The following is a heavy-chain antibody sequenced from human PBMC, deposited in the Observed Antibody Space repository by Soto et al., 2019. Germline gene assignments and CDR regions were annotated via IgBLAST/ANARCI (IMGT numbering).Heavy chain of an antibody. J-gene: IGHJ6*02. CDR3: AREAKTYYYDSSGYYYVSYYGMDV. CDR1: GFTFSSYA. Sequence: VGSLRLSCAASGFTFSSYAMHWVRQAPGKGLEWVAVISYDGSNKYYADSVKGRFTISRDNSKNTLYLQMNSLRAEDTAVYYCAREAKTYYYDSSGYYYVSYYGMDVWGQGTTVTVSS. CDR2: ISYDGSNK. V-gene: IGHV3-30-3*01. D-gene: IGHD3-22*01.